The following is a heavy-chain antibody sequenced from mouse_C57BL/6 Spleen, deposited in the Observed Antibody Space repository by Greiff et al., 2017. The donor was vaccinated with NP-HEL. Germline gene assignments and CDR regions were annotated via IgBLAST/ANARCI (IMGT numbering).Heavy chain of an antibody. CDR1: GYSFTSSY. J-gene: IGHJ3*01. Sequence: VQLQQSGPELVKPGASVKISCKASGYSFTSSYIHWVKQRPGQGLEWIGWIYPGSGNTKYNEKFKGKATLTADTSSSTAYMQLSSLTSEDSAVYYCANSRFAYWGQGTLVTVSA. V-gene: IGHV1-66*01. CDR2: IYPGSGNT. CDR3: ANSRFAY. D-gene: IGHD2-5*01.